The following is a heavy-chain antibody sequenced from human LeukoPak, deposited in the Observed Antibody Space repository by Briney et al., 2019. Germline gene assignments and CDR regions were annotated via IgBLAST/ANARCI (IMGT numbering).Heavy chain of an antibody. D-gene: IGHD2-15*01. J-gene: IGHJ4*02. V-gene: IGHV4-59*01. CDR2: IYHSGST. CDR3: ARARGYCSGGSCYSLGSPFDY. CDR1: GGFNTHYY. Sequence: PSETLSLTCSVSGGFNTHYYWTWIQQPPGKELEWIGYIYHSGSTKYNPSLKSRVTISVDTSKNHFSLKLSSVTAADTAVYYCARARGYCSGGSCYSLGSPFDYWGQGTLVTVSS.